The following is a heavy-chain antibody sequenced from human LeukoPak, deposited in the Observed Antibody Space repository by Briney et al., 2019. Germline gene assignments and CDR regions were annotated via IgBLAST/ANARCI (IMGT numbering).Heavy chain of an antibody. CDR2: ISSSSSTI. CDR1: GFTFSSYS. D-gene: IGHD2-2*02. V-gene: IGHV3-48*04. CDR3: ARETEDIVVVPAAIKWGNWFDP. Sequence: GGSLRLSCAASGFTFSSYSMNWVRQAPGKGLEWVSYISSSSSTIHYADSVKGRFTISRDNAKNSLYLQMNSLRAEDTAVYYCARETEDIVVVPAAIKWGNWFDPWGQGTLVTVSS. J-gene: IGHJ5*02.